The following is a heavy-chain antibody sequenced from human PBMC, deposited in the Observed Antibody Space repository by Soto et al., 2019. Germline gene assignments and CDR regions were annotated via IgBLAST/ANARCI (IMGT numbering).Heavy chain of an antibody. D-gene: IGHD6-19*01. J-gene: IGHJ4*02. CDR1: GGSISSYC. CDR2: IYYSGST. V-gene: IGHV4-59*01. CDR3: ATAISSGWYGSYYFDY. Sequence: ASETLSLTCTVAGGSISSYCWSWIRQPPGKGLEWIGYIYYSGSTNYNPSLKSRVTISVDTSKNQFSLKLSSVTAADTAVYYCATAISSGWYGSYYFDYWGQGTLVTVSS.